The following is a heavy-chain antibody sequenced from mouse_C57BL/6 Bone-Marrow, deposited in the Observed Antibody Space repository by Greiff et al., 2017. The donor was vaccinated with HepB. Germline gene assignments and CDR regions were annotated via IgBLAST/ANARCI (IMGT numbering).Heavy chain of an antibody. D-gene: IGHD2-5*01. CDR1: GYTFTSYG. V-gene: IGHV1-81*01. Sequence: VQLVESGAELARPGASVKLSCKASGYTFTSYGISWVKQRTGQGLEWIGEIYPRSGNTYYNEKFKGKATLTADKSSSTAYMELRSLTSEDSAVYFCARGEYYSNYGAYWGQGTLVTVSA. CDR3: ARGEYYSNYGAY. J-gene: IGHJ3*01. CDR2: IYPRSGNT.